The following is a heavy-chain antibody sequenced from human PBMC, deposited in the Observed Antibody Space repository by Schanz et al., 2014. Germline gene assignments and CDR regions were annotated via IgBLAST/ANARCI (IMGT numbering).Heavy chain of an antibody. J-gene: IGHJ4*02. D-gene: IGHD4-17*01. CDR1: GFTFNSYA. V-gene: IGHV3-23*01. CDR2: ISHSGGSK. Sequence: DVQLLESGGGLVQPGGSLRLSCAASGFTFNSYAMTWVRQAPGKGLEWVSSISHSGGSKYYADSVRGRFTISRDRFQNTLYLRMSSLRAEDMAVYYCARPRFDYGEVDYWGQGTLVTVSS. CDR3: ARPRFDYGEVDY.